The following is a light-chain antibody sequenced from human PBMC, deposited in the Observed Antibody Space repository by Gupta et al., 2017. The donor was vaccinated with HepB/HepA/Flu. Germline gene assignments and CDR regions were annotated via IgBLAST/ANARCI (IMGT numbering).Light chain of an antibody. J-gene: IGLJ3*02. CDR1: SSDVGDYNY. Sequence: QSALPQPDSVSGSPGPSITISCTATSSDVGDYNYVSWYQQHPGKAPKLLIYDVTNRPSGISTRFSGSKSGNTASLTISGRQEEDEADYYCSSFSDTTLIVFGGGTKVTVL. CDR2: DVT. CDR3: SSFSDTTLIV. V-gene: IGLV2-14*01.